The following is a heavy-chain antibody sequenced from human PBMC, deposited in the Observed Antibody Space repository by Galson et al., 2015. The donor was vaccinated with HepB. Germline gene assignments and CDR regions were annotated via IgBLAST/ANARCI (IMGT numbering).Heavy chain of an antibody. J-gene: IGHJ6*02. CDR3: ARQLFVDCTITTCSPYYYGMDV. V-gene: IGHV5-51*01. CDR2: IYPGDSDT. D-gene: IGHD2-2*01. CDR1: GYSFTSYW. Sequence: QSGAEVKKPGESLKISCKGSGYSFTSYWIAWVRQMPGKGLEWMGIIYPGDSDTRYSPSFQGQVTISADKSTSTAYLQWSSLKASDTAMYYCARQLFVDCTITTCSPYYYGMDVWGQGTTVTVSS.